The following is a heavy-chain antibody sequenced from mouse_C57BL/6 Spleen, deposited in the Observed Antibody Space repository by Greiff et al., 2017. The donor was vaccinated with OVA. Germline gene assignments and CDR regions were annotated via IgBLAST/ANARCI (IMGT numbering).Heavy chain of an antibody. Sequence: VQLQQSGAELVRPGASVTLSCKASGYTFTDYEMHWVKQTPVHGLEWIGAIDPETGGTAYNQKFKGKAILTADKSSSTAYMGLSSLTSEDSAGEYCTRSPSKGDLDDWGKGTTVTVSS. D-gene: IGHD1-3*01. V-gene: IGHV1-15*01. CDR3: TRSPSKGDLDD. CDR2: IDPETGGT. CDR1: GYTFTDYE. J-gene: IGHJ1*03.